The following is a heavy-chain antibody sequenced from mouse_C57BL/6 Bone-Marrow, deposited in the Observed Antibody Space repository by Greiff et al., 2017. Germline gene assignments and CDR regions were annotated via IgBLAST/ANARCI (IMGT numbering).Heavy chain of an antibody. D-gene: IGHD1-1*01. CDR2: INPSSGYT. Sequence: QVQLKQSGAELAKPGASVKLSCKASGYTFTSYGMHWVKQRPGQGLEWIGYINPSSGYTKYNQKFKDTATLTADQSSSTAYMQLSSLTYEDSAVYYCARSLRCVDYWGQGTTLTVSS. CDR1: GYTFTSYG. J-gene: IGHJ2*01. CDR3: ARSLRCVDY. V-gene: IGHV1-7*01.